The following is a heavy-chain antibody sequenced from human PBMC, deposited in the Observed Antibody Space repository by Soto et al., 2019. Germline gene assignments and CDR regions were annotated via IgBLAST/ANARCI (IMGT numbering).Heavy chain of an antibody. Sequence: GESLKISCKGSGYNFAGYWIAWVRQMPGKGLELMGTIYPSDSDTRYRPSFQGQVTISANKSISSAYLQWSSLRASDTAMYYCARGGVSTRTFDYWGQGTPVTVPQ. CDR3: ARGGVSTRTFDY. CDR2: IYPSDSDT. V-gene: IGHV5-51*01. D-gene: IGHD3-3*01. CDR1: GYNFAGYW. J-gene: IGHJ4*02.